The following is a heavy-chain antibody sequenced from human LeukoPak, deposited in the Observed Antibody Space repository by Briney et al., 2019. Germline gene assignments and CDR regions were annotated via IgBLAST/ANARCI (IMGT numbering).Heavy chain of an antibody. CDR2: ISSSSSYI. D-gene: IGHD3-22*01. CDR3: ARSSPSSGYYYTPFDY. V-gene: IGHV3-21*01. J-gene: IGHJ4*02. CDR1: GFTFSSYS. Sequence: GGSLRLSCAASGFTFSSYSMNWVRQAPGKGLEWVSSISSSSSYIYYADSVKGRFTISRDNAKNSLYLQMNNLRAEDTAVYYCARSSPSSGYYYTPFDYWGQGTLVTVSS.